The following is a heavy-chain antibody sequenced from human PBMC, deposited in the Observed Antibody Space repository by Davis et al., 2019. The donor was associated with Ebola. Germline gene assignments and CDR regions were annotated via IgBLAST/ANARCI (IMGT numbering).Heavy chain of an antibody. D-gene: IGHD2-15*01. CDR1: GFTFSSYG. CDR3: AKGTIVVVVAATGMDY. CDR2: IWYDGSNK. J-gene: IGHJ4*02. V-gene: IGHV3-33*06. Sequence: PGGSLRLSCAASGFTFSSYGMHWVRQAPGKGLEWVAVIWYDGSNKYYADSVKGRFTISRDNSKNTLYLQMNSLRAEDTAVYYCAKGTIVVVVAATGMDYWGQGTLVTVSS.